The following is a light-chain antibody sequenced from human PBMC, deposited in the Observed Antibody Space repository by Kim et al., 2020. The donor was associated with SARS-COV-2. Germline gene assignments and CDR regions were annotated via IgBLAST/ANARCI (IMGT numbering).Light chain of an antibody. CDR2: RDS. V-gene: IGLV3-1*01. CDR3: QAWDTSTYV. J-gene: IGLJ1*01. Sequence: SYELTQPPSVSVSPGQTASITCSGDKLGDKYVSWYQQKPGQSPVLVIYRDSERPSGIPERFSGSNSGNTASLTIRGTQAMDEADYYCQAWDTSTYVFGTGTKVTVL. CDR1: KLGDKY.